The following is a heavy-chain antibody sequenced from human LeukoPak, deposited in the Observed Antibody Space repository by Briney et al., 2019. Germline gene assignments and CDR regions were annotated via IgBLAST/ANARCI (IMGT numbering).Heavy chain of an antibody. D-gene: IGHD6-13*01. Sequence: GESLRLSCAASGFAFRTYAMSWVRQAPGKGLEGVSAISGSGDKTYYAESVRGRFTISRDNSKNTLHLQMNSLRAEDTAVYFCGRARGAYSTSWIDYWGQGTLVTVSS. CDR3: GRARGAYSTSWIDY. CDR2: ISGSGDKT. V-gene: IGHV3-23*01. J-gene: IGHJ4*02. CDR1: GFAFRTYA.